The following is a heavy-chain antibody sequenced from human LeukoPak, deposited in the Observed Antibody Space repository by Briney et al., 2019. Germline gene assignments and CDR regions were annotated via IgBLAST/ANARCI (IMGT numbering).Heavy chain of an antibody. D-gene: IGHD4-17*01. CDR3: ARGPRGDYGDFLDY. V-gene: IGHV3-33*08. CDR1: GFTFSSYG. CDR2: IWYDGSNK. J-gene: IGHJ4*02. Sequence: GGSLRLSCAPSGFTFSSYGMHWVRQAPGKGLEWVAVIWYDGSNKYYADSVKGRFTISRDNSKNTLYLQMNSLRAEDTAVYYCARGPRGDYGDFLDYWGQGTLVTVSS.